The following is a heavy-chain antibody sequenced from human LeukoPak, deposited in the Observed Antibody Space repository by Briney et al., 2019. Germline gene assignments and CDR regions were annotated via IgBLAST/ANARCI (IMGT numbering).Heavy chain of an antibody. J-gene: IGHJ5*02. CDR1: GYTFSDYG. D-gene: IGHD1-20*01. CDR2: ISPYSGDT. CDR3: AGDWPEITKDDCFDP. Sequence: ASVKVSCKASGYTFSDYGFSWVRQAPGQGLEWMGWISPYSGDTNYAQKFQGRVTLTTDTSTSTAYMELRSLTSDDTAVYYCAGDWPEITKDDCFDPWGQGTLVTVSS. V-gene: IGHV1-18*04.